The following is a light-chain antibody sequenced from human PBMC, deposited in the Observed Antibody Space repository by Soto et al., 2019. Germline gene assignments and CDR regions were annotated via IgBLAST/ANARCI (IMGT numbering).Light chain of an antibody. CDR1: SSDVGGYNY. CDR3: SSYAGSNNVV. CDR2: EVS. Sequence: SALTQPPSASGSPGQSVTISCTGTSSDVGGYNYVSWYQQHPAKAPKLMIYEVSKRPSGVPDRFYGSKSGNTASLTVSGLQAEDEADYYCSSYAGSNNVVFGGGTKVTVL. J-gene: IGLJ2*01. V-gene: IGLV2-8*01.